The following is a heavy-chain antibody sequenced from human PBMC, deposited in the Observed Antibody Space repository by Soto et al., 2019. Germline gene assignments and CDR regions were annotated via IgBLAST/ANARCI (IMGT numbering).Heavy chain of an antibody. J-gene: IGHJ2*01. CDR3: ARDRAWNLDL. D-gene: IGHD3-10*01. CDR1: GFTFSSYS. V-gene: IGHV3-21*01. CDR2: ISSSSAFI. Sequence: EVQLVDSGGGLVKPGGSLRLSCAVSGFTFSSYSMNWVRQGPGKGLELFSSISSSSAFIYYADSLRGRFTISRNNAKTALYLQIKSLSAGDTAVYYCARDRAWNLDLWGRGTLVTASS.